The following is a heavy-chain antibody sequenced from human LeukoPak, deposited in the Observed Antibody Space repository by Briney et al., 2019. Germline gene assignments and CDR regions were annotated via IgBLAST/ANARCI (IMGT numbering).Heavy chain of an antibody. V-gene: IGHV3-30-3*01. CDR1: GFTFSSYA. D-gene: IGHD1-7*01. CDR3: ARATPEYNWNSPFDY. CDR2: ISYDGSNK. J-gene: IGHJ4*02. Sequence: GGSLRLSCAASGFTFSSYAMHWVRQAPGKGLEWVAVISYDGSNKYYAGSVKGRFTISRDNSKNTLYLQMNSLRAEDTAVYYCARATPEYNWNSPFDYWGQGTLVTVSS.